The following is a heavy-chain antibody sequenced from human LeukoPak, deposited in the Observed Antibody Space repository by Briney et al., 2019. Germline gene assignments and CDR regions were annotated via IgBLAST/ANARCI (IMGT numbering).Heavy chain of an antibody. Sequence: GGSLRLSCAASGFTVSSNYMSWVRQAPGKGLEWVSLIYSGGTTYYADSVKGRFTISRDNSKNTLYLQMNSLRAEDTAMYYCTKAPPGKFDPWGLGTLVTVSS. CDR3: TKAPPGKFDP. J-gene: IGHJ5*02. CDR2: IYSGGTT. V-gene: IGHV3-66*01. D-gene: IGHD3-10*01. CDR1: GFTVSSNY.